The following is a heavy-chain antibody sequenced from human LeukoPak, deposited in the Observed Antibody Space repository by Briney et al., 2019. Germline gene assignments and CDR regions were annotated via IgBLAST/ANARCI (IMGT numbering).Heavy chain of an antibody. J-gene: IGHJ4*02. D-gene: IGHD2-21*01. CDR3: ARHVNDVAYCGGDRYYFDY. CDR1: GYSISSGYY. CDR2: IYHSGST. Sequence: SETLSLTCAVSGYSISSGYYWGWIRQPPGKGLEWIGSIYHSGSTYYNPSLKSRVTISVDTSKNQFSLKLSSVTAADTAVYYCARHVNDVAYCGGDRYYFDYWGQGTLVTVSS. V-gene: IGHV4-38-2*01.